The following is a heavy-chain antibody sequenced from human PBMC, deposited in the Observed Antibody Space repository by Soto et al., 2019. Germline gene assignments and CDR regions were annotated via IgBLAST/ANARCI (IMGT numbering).Heavy chain of an antibody. CDR2: INAANGDT. D-gene: IGHD6-13*01. Sequence: ASVQVSCKASGYTFTSYGIHWVRQAPGQRLEWMGWINAANGDTKYSPKFQGRVTITRDTSASTAYMELSSLRSEDTAVYYCVRRHVSATGIDWFDPWGQGTLVTVSS. J-gene: IGHJ5*02. CDR3: VRRHVSATGIDWFDP. V-gene: IGHV1-3*01. CDR1: GYTFTSYG.